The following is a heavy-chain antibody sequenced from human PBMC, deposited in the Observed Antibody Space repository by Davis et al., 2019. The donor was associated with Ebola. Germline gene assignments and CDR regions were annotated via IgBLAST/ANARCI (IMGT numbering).Heavy chain of an antibody. CDR3: AKGSSRPED. J-gene: IGHJ4*02. CDR1: GFTVSNSY. D-gene: IGHD6-6*01. Sequence: GESLKISCAASGFTVSNSYMTWVRQAPKKGLEWVSVIYSDGRTYYGDSVKGRFTISRDNYKNIVYLQMNTLRAEDTAVYYCAKGSSRPEDWGQGTLVTASS. V-gene: IGHV3-53*01. CDR2: IYSDGRT.